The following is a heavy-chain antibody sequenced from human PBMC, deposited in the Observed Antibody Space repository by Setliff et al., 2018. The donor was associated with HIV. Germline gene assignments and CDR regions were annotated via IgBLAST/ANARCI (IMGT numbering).Heavy chain of an antibody. Sequence: ASVKVSCKASGYSFTSYGISWVRQAPGQGLEWMGWISGYNGNTNYAQKLQGRVTMTRDTSISTAYMELSRLRSDDTAVYYCARTLPQYTNLFDYWGQGTLVTVSS. V-gene: IGHV1-18*01. CDR2: ISGYNGNT. CDR3: ARTLPQYTNLFDY. D-gene: IGHD5-18*01. J-gene: IGHJ4*02. CDR1: GYSFTSYG.